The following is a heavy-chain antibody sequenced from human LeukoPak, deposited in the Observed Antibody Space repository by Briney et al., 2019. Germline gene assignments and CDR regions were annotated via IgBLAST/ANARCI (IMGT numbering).Heavy chain of an antibody. CDR2: ISSDGSST. CDR3: ARSVTARAFDI. J-gene: IGHJ3*02. CDR1: GFTFSTYW. D-gene: IGHD2-21*02. Sequence: GGSLRLSCAASGFTFSTYWMHWVRQVPGKGLVWVSRISSDGSSTNYVDSVKGRFTISRDNAKNMLFLQVNSLRAEDTAVYYCARSVTARAFDIWGQGTVATVSS. V-gene: IGHV3-74*01.